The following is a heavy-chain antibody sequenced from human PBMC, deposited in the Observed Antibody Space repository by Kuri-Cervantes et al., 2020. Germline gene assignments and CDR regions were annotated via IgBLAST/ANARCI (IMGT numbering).Heavy chain of an antibody. V-gene: IGHV4-39*07. Sequence: ESLKISCTVSGGSISSSSYYWGWIRQPPGKGLEWIGSIYYSGSTYYNPSLKSRVTISVDTSKNQFSLKLSSVTAADTAVYYCARDSKDSGFDYWGQGTLVTVSS. D-gene: IGHD2-15*01. CDR1: GGSISSSSYY. CDR3: ARDSKDSGFDY. J-gene: IGHJ4*02. CDR2: IYYSGST.